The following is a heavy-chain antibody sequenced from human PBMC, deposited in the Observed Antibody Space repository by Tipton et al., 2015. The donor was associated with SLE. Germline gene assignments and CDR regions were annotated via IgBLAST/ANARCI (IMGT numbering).Heavy chain of an antibody. J-gene: IGHJ4*02. CDR3: AMGRAVTH. V-gene: IGHV4-34*01. CDR2: INHSGST. Sequence: TLSLTCAVYGGSFSGYYWSWIRQPPGKGLEWIGEINHSGSTSYNPSLKSRVTISVDTSKNQFSLKLSSVTAADTAVYYCAMGRAVTHWGQGTLVTVSS. D-gene: IGHD1-26*01. CDR1: GGSFSGYY.